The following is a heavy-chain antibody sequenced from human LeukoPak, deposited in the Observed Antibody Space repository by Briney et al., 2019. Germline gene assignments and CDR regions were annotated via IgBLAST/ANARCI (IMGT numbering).Heavy chain of an antibody. J-gene: IGHJ1*01. D-gene: IGHD2/OR15-2a*01. CDR2: FSGSGGST. CDR3: ARSGLSRFGF. CDR1: GFIFSNYA. V-gene: IGHV3-23*01. Sequence: GGSLRLSCAASGFIFSNYAMRWVGQAPGKGRQWVSAFSGSGGSTYYADSVKGRVTISRDNSRNPLYLQMNSLRAEDTAVYYCARSGLSRFGFWGQGTLLTVSS.